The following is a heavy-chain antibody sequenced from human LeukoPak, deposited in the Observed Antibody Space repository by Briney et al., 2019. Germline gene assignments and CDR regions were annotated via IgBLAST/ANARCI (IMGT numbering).Heavy chain of an antibody. Sequence: ASVKVSCKTSGYNFTSFDINWVRQATGQGLEWMGWMNPNSAKTGYAQKFQGRVTLTSDTSLNTAYMELSSPKSEDTAVYYCARGELELLNYWGRGTLVTVSS. V-gene: IGHV1-8*01. D-gene: IGHD1-7*01. CDR1: GYNFTSFD. CDR2: MNPNSAKT. CDR3: ARGELELLNY. J-gene: IGHJ4*02.